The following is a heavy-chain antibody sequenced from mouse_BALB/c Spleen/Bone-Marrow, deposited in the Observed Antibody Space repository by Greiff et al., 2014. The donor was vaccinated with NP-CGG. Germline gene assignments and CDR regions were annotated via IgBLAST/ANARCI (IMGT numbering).Heavy chain of an antibody. V-gene: IGHV14-3*02. CDR3: ARYRLGTYFDY. CDR2: VDPANGNT. CDR1: GFNIKDTY. Sequence: DVQLQESGAELVKPGASVKLSCTASGFNIKDTYMHWVKQRPEQGLEWIGRVDPANGNTKYDPKFQGKATITADTSSNTAYLQLSSLTSEDTVVYYCARYRLGTYFDYWGQGTTLTVSS. J-gene: IGHJ2*01. D-gene: IGHD2-14*01.